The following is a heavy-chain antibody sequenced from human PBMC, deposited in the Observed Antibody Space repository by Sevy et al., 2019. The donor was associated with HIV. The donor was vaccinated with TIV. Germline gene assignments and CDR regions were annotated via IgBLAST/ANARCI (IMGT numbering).Heavy chain of an antibody. CDR1: GFTFSTYT. CDR2: VSWNGRSL. J-gene: IGHJ6*02. Sequence: GGSLRLSCAASGFTFSTYTMNWVRQAPGKGLEWVSCVSWNGRSLGYADTVKGRFIISRDNAKKSVSLQMNSLRTEDTALYYCARDAGTGGSYMGYYFGMDVWGQGITVTVSS. CDR3: ARDAGTGGSYMGYYFGMDV. D-gene: IGHD3-10*01. V-gene: IGHV3-9*01.